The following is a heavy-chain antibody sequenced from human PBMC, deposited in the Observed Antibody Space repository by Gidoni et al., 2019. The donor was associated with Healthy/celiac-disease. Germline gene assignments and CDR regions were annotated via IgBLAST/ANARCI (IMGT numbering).Heavy chain of an antibody. D-gene: IGHD3-22*01. CDR1: GGSISSYY. Sequence: QVQLQESGPGLVKPSATLSLTCTVSGGSISSYYWSWIRQPPGKGLEWIGYIYYSGSTNYNPSLKSRVTISVDTSKNQFSLKLSSVTAADTAVYYCARVYSSGYYYERGAFDIWGQGTMVTVSS. J-gene: IGHJ3*02. V-gene: IGHV4-59*01. CDR3: ARVYSSGYYYERGAFDI. CDR2: IYYSGST.